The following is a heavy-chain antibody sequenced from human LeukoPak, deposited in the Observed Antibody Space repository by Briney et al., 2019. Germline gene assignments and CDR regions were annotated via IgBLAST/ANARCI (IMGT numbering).Heavy chain of an antibody. CDR3: AKQPACYYDSSGYHHFDY. V-gene: IGHV3-23*01. CDR1: GFTFSSYA. J-gene: IGHJ4*02. CDR2: ISGSGGST. D-gene: IGHD3-22*01. Sequence: GGSLRLSCAASGFTFSSYAMSWVRQAPGKGLEWVSAISGSGGSTYYADSVKGRFTISRDNSKNTLYLQMNSLRAEDTAVYYCAKQPACYYDSSGYHHFDYWGQGTLVTVSS.